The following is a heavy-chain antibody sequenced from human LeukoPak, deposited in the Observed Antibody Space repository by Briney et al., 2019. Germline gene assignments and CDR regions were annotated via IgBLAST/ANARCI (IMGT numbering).Heavy chain of an antibody. CDR1: GFSFGSYW. CDR3: ARGQRTYGDEGMDV. V-gene: IGHV3-74*01. D-gene: IGHD4-17*01. CDR2: ITSDGSTT. J-gene: IGHJ6*02. Sequence: GGSLRLSCVGSGFSFGSYWMHWVRQAPGKGLVWVSRITSDGSTTSYADSVKGRFTISRDNAKNTLYLQMNSLRAEDTAVYYCARGQRTYGDEGMDVWGQGTTVTVSS.